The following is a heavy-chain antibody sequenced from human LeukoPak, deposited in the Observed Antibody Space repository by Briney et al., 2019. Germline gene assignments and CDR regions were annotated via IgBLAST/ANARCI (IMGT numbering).Heavy chain of an antibody. V-gene: IGHV4-31*03. CDR1: GGSISSGSYY. Sequence: PSQTLSLTCTVSGGSISSGSYYWSWIRQLPGKGLEWIGYIYYSGSPFYNPALVSRVTISVDTAKNQFSLKMSSVTAADTAVYYCARGAQDIVVGHFDYWGLGTLVTVSS. CDR2: IYYSGSP. CDR3: ARGAQDIVVGHFDY. D-gene: IGHD2-15*01. J-gene: IGHJ4*02.